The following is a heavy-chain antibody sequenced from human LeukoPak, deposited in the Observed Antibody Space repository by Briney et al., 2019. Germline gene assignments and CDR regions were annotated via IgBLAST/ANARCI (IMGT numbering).Heavy chain of an antibody. CDR3: ARDYRNYPY. CDR2: ISATGGTI. J-gene: IGHJ4*02. V-gene: IGHV3-48*04. Sequence: GGSLRLSCAASGFTFSSNGMNWVRQAPGKGLEWVSYISATGGTIYYADSVKGRFTISRDNAKNSLYLQMNSLRVEDTALYYCARDYRNYPYWGQGTLVTVSS. CDR1: GFTFSSNG. D-gene: IGHD3-16*02.